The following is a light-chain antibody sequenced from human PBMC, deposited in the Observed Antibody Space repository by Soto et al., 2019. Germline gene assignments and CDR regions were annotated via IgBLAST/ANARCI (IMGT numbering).Light chain of an antibody. Sequence: SGLTQPASVSGAPGQSITISCTGTSNDVGGYKYVSWYQQRPGTAPKLIMFEVNNRPSGVSDRFSGSRSANTASLTISGLQAQDEADYYCSSYSSNNILSYVFGTGTKVTVL. J-gene: IGLJ1*01. CDR2: EVN. CDR1: SNDVGGYKY. V-gene: IGLV2-14*03. CDR3: SSYSSNNILSYV.